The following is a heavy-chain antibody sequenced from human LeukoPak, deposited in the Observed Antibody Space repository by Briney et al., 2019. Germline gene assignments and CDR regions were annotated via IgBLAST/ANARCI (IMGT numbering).Heavy chain of an antibody. Sequence: GGSLRLSCAASGFTFSSSAMSWVRQVPGKGLEWVSAISGSGGSTYYADSVKGRFTISRDNSKNTLYLQMNSLRAEDTAVYYCARYYYDSSGYFDYWGQGTLVTVSS. CDR2: ISGSGGST. D-gene: IGHD3-22*01. CDR1: GFTFSSSA. V-gene: IGHV3-23*01. J-gene: IGHJ4*02. CDR3: ARYYYDSSGYFDY.